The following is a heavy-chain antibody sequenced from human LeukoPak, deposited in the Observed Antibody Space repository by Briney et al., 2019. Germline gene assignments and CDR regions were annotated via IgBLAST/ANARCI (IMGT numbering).Heavy chain of an antibody. J-gene: IGHJ3*01. CDR1: GGSISGTYY. V-gene: IGHV4-59*08. Sequence: SETLSLTCTVSGGSISGTYYWRWIRQPPGKGLEWIGYIYYTGTTDSNPSLKSRVTISLDTSKNQFSLNLSSVTAADTAVYYCARRWVYDKRAFDAWGQGTMVTVSS. CDR2: IYYTGTT. D-gene: IGHD3-16*01. CDR3: ARRWVYDKRAFDA.